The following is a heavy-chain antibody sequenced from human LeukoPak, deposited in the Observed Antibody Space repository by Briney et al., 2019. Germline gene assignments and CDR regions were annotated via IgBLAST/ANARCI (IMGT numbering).Heavy chain of an antibody. CDR1: GYTFTSYY. CDR2: INPSGGST. J-gene: IGHJ3*02. Sequence: ASERVSCKASGYTFTSYYMHWVRQAPGQGLEGVGIINPSGGSTSYAQKFQGRVTMTRDTSTSTVYMELNSLRSEDTAVYYCARGPNIFGAFDIWGQGTMVTVSS. D-gene: IGHD3-3*02. CDR3: ARGPNIFGAFDI. V-gene: IGHV1-46*01.